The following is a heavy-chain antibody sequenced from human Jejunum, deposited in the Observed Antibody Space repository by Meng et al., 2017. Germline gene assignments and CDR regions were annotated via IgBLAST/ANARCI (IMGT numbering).Heavy chain of an antibody. V-gene: IGHV4-61*03. D-gene: IGHD5-24*01. CDR1: GGSVSSGFYY. CDR2: ISDSGTT. CDR3: ARDSETYPTYFDY. Sequence: QVHLQESGPGLVRPSATLSPTCTVSGGSVSSGFYYWSWIRQPPGKGLEWIGYISDSGTTNYNPSLKSRVTMSVDTSKNHFSLKLTSVTAADTAVYFCARDSETYPTYFDYWGQGTLVTVSS. J-gene: IGHJ4*02.